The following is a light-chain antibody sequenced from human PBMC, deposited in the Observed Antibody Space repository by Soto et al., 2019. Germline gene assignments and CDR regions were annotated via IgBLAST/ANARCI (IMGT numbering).Light chain of an antibody. Sequence: DIQLTQSHSFLSASVGDRVTITCRASQGISTYLAWYQQKPGQVPKLLIYVASTLQSGVPSRFSGRGSGTDFSLSISSLQPEDVATYYCQNYYSAPITFGQGTRLEI. V-gene: IGKV1-27*01. J-gene: IGKJ5*01. CDR3: QNYYSAPIT. CDR2: VAS. CDR1: QGISTY.